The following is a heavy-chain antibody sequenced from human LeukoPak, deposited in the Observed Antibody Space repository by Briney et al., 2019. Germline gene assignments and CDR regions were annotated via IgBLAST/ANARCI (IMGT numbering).Heavy chain of an antibody. V-gene: IGHV4-31*03. CDR2: IYSTGRT. D-gene: IGHD5-18*01. CDR1: GGSISIGGYY. CDR3: AGDRYGIDY. J-gene: IGHJ4*02. Sequence: SETLSLTCTVSGGSISIGGYYWSWIRQHPGKGLEWIGYIYSTGRTHYSPSLKSRVTIDTSKNQCSLKLSSVAAADTAVYYCAGDRYGIDYWAQGTLVTVSS.